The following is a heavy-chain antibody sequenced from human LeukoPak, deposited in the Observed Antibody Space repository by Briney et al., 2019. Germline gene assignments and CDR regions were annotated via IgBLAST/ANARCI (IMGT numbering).Heavy chain of an antibody. D-gene: IGHD4-23*01. CDR3: AKDLGYGGNPPVYFDY. CDR2: ISDSGVST. J-gene: IGHJ4*02. V-gene: IGHV3-23*01. CDR1: GFTFSSYG. Sequence: GGSLRLSCAASGFTFSSYGMNWVRQAPGKGLEWVSAISDSGVSTYYADSVKGRSTVSRDNSKNTLYLQMNSLRAEDTAVYYCAKDLGYGGNPPVYFDYWGQGTLVTVSS.